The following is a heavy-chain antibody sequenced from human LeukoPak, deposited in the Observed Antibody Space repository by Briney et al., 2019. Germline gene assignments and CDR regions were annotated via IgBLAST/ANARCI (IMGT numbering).Heavy chain of an antibody. J-gene: IGHJ4*02. D-gene: IGHD3-16*01. CDR2: IWSDGSIK. V-gene: IGHV3-33*01. CDR3: ARDLGYAPDY. Sequence: GGSLRLSCAASAFSFSSYGMHWVRQAPGKGLEWVAVIWSDGSIKFYGDSVKGRFTISRDNSKNTLYLQMDRLRAEDTAIYYCARDLGYAPDYWGQGTLVTVSS. CDR1: AFSFSSYG.